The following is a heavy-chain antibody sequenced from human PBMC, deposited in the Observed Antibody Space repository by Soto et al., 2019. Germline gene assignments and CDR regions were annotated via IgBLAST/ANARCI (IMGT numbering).Heavy chain of an antibody. CDR2: VSGSATDK. Sequence: GSLRLSCAASGFTFGRYTMNWVRQAPGKGLEWVSGVSGSATDKYYAAPVGGRFTISRDNSGNTLFLQMNSLRAEDTAKYYCARTRLYDDVGFHRDGFDIWGQGTMVTVSS. D-gene: IGHD3-22*01. CDR1: GFTFGRYT. V-gene: IGHV3-23*01. CDR3: ARTRLYDDVGFHRDGFDI. J-gene: IGHJ3*02.